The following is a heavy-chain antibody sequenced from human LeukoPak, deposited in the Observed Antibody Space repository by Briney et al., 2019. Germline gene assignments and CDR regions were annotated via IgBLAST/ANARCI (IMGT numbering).Heavy chain of an antibody. CDR3: ARDDVVRGVITYYYGMDV. V-gene: IGHV4-38-2*02. J-gene: IGHJ6*04. D-gene: IGHD3-10*01. CDR1: GYSISSGYY. Sequence: SETLSLTCAISGYSISSGYYWGWIRQPPGKGLEWIGSIYHSGSTYYNPSLKSRVTISVDTSKNQFSLKLSSVTAADTAVYSCARDDVVRGVITYYYGMDVWGKGTTVTVSS. CDR2: IYHSGST.